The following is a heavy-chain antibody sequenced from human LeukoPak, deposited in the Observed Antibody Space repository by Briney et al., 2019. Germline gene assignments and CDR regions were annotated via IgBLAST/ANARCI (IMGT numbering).Heavy chain of an antibody. J-gene: IGHJ3*01. CDR1: GFNFRDAA. CDR2: ISFSGNNS. Sequence: GGSLRLSCAASGFNFRDAAMTWVRQAPGKGLEWVSLISFSGNNSYYADSVKGRFTISRDNSKNTLSLQMNSLRVGDTAIYYCAKDIQLSTWGLGTMVTVSS. D-gene: IGHD5-24*01. CDR3: AKDIQLST. V-gene: IGHV3-23*01.